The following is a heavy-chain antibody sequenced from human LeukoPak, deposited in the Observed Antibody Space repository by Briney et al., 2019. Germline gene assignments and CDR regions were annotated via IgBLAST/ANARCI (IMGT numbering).Heavy chain of an antibody. CDR3: AKDHSSSWYNYYYYYMDV. CDR2: IRYDGSNK. V-gene: IGHV3-30*02. CDR1: GFTFSSYG. Sequence: GGSLRLSCAASGFTFSSYGMHWVRQAPGKGLEWVAFIRYDGSNKYYADSVKGRFTISRGNSKNTLYLQMNSLRAEDTAVYYCAKDHSSSWYNYYYYYMDVWGKGTTVTVSS. D-gene: IGHD6-13*01. J-gene: IGHJ6*03.